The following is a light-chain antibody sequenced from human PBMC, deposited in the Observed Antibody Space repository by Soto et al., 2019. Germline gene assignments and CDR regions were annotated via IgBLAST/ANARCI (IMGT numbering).Light chain of an antibody. Sequence: EIVLTQSPGTLSLSLGERATLSCRASQSVSSSYLAWYQQKPCQAPRLLIYGASSRATGIPDRFSGSGSEKDFTITISRLEPEDFAEYYCQQYGSSFTFGPGTKVDIK. CDR2: GAS. V-gene: IGKV3-20*01. CDR1: QSVSSSY. J-gene: IGKJ3*01. CDR3: QQYGSSFT.